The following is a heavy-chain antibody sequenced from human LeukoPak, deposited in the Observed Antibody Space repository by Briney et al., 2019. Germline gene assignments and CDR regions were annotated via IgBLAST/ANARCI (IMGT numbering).Heavy chain of an antibody. CDR2: ISAYNGNT. CDR1: GYTFTGYG. D-gene: IGHD3-22*01. J-gene: IGHJ5*02. Sequence: ASVKVSCKASGYTFTGYGISWVRQAPGQGLEWMGWISAYNGNTNYAQKLQGRVTMTTDTSTSTAYMELRSLRSDDTAVYYCARGVNYYDSSGYYYQGRFDPWGQGTLVTVSS. V-gene: IGHV1-18*01. CDR3: ARGVNYYDSSGYYYQGRFDP.